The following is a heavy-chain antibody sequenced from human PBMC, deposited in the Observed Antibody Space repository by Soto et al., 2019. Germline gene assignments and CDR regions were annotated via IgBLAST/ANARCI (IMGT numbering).Heavy chain of an antibody. CDR3: AQMDFDPYGMDV. Sequence: QITLTESGPTLVKPTQTPTLTCTFSGISLTNSGVGVSWIRQPPGKALEWLAVIYWDDAKHFSPSQKSRLTITKDTSKNQVVLTMTNMDSVDTATYFCAQMDFDPYGMDVWGQGTTVIVSS. V-gene: IGHV2-5*02. CDR1: GISLTNSGVG. D-gene: IGHD3-9*01. CDR2: IYWDDAK. J-gene: IGHJ6*02.